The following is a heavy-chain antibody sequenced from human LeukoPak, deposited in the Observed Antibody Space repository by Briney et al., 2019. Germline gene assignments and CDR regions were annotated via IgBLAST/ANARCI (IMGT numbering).Heavy chain of an antibody. CDR3: ARDTYYGDYGLGDYYYGMDV. CDR2: ISSSSSTI. Sequence: GGSLRLSCAASGFTFSSYSMNWVRQAPGKGLEWVSYISSSSSTIYYADSVKGRFTISRDSAKNSLYLQMNSLRAEDTAVYYCARDTYYGDYGLGDYYYGMDVWGQGTTVTVSS. D-gene: IGHD4-17*01. V-gene: IGHV3-48*01. CDR1: GFTFSSYS. J-gene: IGHJ6*02.